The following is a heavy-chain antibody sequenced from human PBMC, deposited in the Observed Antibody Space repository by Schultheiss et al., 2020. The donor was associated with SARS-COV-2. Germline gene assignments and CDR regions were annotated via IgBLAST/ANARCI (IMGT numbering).Heavy chain of an antibody. D-gene: IGHD2-15*01. J-gene: IGHJ4*02. Sequence: SETLSLTCTVSGGSISSYYWSWIRQPPGKGLEWIGYIYYSGSTNYNPSLKSRVTISVDTSKNQFSLKLSSVTAADTAVYYCARYCSGGSCYSGEKNYFDYWGQGTLVTVSS. CDR1: GGSISSYY. CDR3: ARYCSGGSCYSGEKNYFDY. CDR2: IYYSGST. V-gene: IGHV4-59*01.